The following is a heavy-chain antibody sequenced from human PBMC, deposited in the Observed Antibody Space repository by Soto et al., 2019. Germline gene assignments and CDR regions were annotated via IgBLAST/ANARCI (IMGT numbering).Heavy chain of an antibody. J-gene: IGHJ5*02. Sequence: SVKVSCKASVGTFSSYAISWVRQAPGQGLEWMGGIIPIFGTANYAQKFQGRVTITADESTSTAYMELSSLRSEGTAVYYCARSSGYPTGNWFDHWGQGTLVTVSS. CDR2: IIPIFGTA. V-gene: IGHV1-69*13. D-gene: IGHD3-22*01. CDR1: VGTFSSYA. CDR3: ARSSGYPTGNWFDH.